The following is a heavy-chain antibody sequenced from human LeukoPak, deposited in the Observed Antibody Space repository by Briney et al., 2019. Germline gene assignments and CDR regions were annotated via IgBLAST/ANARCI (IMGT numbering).Heavy chain of an antibody. D-gene: IGHD5-24*01. Sequence: GGSLRLSCAASGFTFDNYGMTWVRQVPGKGLEWVSGVNWNGGSTGYADSVKGRFTISRDNAKNSLYLQMNSLRAEDTALYYCASQRWLQSSFDYWGQGTLVTVSS. V-gene: IGHV3-20*04. CDR1: GFTFDNYG. CDR3: ASQRWLQSSFDY. CDR2: VNWNGGST. J-gene: IGHJ4*02.